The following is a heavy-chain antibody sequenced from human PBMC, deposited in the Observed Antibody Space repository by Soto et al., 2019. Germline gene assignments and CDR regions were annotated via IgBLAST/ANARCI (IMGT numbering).Heavy chain of an antibody. CDR3: AKQRAGFGSGSDTYYFDY. CDR2: ISGSGGTT. Sequence: EVQLLESGGGLVQPGGSLRISCIGSGFTFSSNAMSWVRQATGKGLEWVSAISGSGGTTYYADSVKGRFAVSRDNSNNTLYLQMNSLRAEDTAVYYCAKQRAGFGSGSDTYYFDYWGQGTLVTVSS. CDR1: GFTFSSNA. V-gene: IGHV3-23*01. D-gene: IGHD3-10*01. J-gene: IGHJ4*02.